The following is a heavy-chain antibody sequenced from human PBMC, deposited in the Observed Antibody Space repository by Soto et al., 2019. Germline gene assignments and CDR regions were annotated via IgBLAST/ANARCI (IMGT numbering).Heavy chain of an antibody. Sequence: GGSLRLSCAASGFTFSSYGMHWVRQAPGKGLEWVAVIWYDGSNKYYADSVKGRFTISRDNSKNTLYLQMNSLRAEDTAVYYCARDLRSSGWYIEQYYYYGMDVWGQGTTVTVSS. CDR3: ARDLRSSGWYIEQYYYYGMDV. D-gene: IGHD6-19*01. V-gene: IGHV3-33*01. CDR1: GFTFSSYG. CDR2: IWYDGSNK. J-gene: IGHJ6*02.